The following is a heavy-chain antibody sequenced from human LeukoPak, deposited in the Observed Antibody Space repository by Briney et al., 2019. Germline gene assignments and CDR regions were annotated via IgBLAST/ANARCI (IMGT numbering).Heavy chain of an antibody. CDR1: GGSISSGSYY. J-gene: IGHJ4*02. Sequence: SQTLSLTCTVSGGSISSGSYYWSWIRQPAGKGLEWIGRIYTSGSTNYNPSLKSRVTISLDTSKNQFSLKLSSVTAADTAVYYCANSIDFDYGDYYFDYWGQGALVAISS. V-gene: IGHV4-61*02. CDR2: IYTSGST. CDR3: ANSIDFDYGDYYFDY. D-gene: IGHD4-17*01.